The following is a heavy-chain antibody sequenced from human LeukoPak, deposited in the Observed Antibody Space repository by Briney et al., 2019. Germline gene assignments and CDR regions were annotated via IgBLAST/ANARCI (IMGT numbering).Heavy chain of an antibody. V-gene: IGHV4-59*01. CDR2: IYYSGST. D-gene: IGHD6-19*01. Sequence: PSETLSLTCTVSGGSISSYYWNWIRQPPGKGLEWIGYIYYSGSTNYNPPLKSRVTISADTSKNQFSLKLSSVTAADTAVYYCARGGWYPESFQHWGQGALVTVSS. J-gene: IGHJ1*01. CDR3: ARGGWYPESFQH. CDR1: GGSISSYY.